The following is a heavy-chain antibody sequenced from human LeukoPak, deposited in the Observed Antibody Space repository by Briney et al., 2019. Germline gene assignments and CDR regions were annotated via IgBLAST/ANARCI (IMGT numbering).Heavy chain of an antibody. D-gene: IGHD6-19*01. J-gene: IGHJ4*02. Sequence: PGGSLRLSCAASGFTFSSYSMNWVRQAPGKGLEGVSSISSSSSYIHYADSVKGRFTISRDNANNSLYLQMNSLRAEDTAVYYCARVTLYSSGWSTFDYWGQGTLVTVSS. CDR2: ISSSSSYI. CDR1: GFTFSSYS. V-gene: IGHV3-21*01. CDR3: ARVTLYSSGWSTFDY.